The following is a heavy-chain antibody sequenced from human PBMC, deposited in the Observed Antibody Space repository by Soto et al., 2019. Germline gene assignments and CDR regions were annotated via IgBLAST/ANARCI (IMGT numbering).Heavy chain of an antibody. D-gene: IGHD3-10*01. J-gene: IGHJ6*03. V-gene: IGHV3-11*01. CDR3: ARDTMVGGVIITYGYYMDV. Sequence: QVQLVESGGGLVKPGGSLRLSCAASGFTFSDYYMSWIRQAPGKGLEWVSYISSSGSTIYYADSVKGRFTISRDNAKNSLYLKMNSLGAEDTAVYYWARDTMVGGVIITYGYYMDVWGKGTTVPVSS. CDR2: ISSSGSTI. CDR1: GFTFSDYY.